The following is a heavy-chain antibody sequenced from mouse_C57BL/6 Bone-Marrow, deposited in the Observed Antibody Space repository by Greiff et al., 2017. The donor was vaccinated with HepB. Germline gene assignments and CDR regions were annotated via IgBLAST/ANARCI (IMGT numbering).Heavy chain of an antibody. J-gene: IGHJ4*01. D-gene: IGHD5-5*01. Sequence: EVKLMESGGGLVQPGGSLKLSCAASGFTFSDYYMYWVRQTPEKRLEWVAYISNGGGSTYYPDTVKGRFTISRDNAKNTLYLQMSRLKSEDTAMYYCAIFYLYAMDYWGQGTSVTVSS. V-gene: IGHV5-12*01. CDR3: AIFYLYAMDY. CDR1: GFTFSDYY. CDR2: ISNGGGST.